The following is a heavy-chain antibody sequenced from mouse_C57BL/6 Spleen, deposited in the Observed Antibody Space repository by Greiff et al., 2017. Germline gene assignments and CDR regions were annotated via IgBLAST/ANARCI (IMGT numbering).Heavy chain of an antibody. CDR2: ISSGSSTI. CDR1: GFTFSDYG. J-gene: IGHJ1*03. Sequence: DVHLVESGGGLVKPGGSLKLSCAASGFTFSDYGMHWFRQAPEKGLEWVAYISSGSSTIYYAATVKGRFTSSRDNAKNTLVLQMTSLRSEDTAMYYCARSYGKYWYFDVWGTGTTVTVSS. V-gene: IGHV5-17*01. CDR3: ARSYGKYWYFDV. D-gene: IGHD2-1*01.